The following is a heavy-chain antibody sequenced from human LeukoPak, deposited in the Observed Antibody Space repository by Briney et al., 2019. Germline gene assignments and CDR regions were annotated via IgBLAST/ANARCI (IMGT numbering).Heavy chain of an antibody. CDR3: ARTRIAAAGTWDAFDI. CDR2: ISSSSSYI. V-gene: IGHV3-21*01. D-gene: IGHD6-13*01. J-gene: IGHJ3*02. Sequence: GGSLRLSCAASGFTFSSYSMNWVRQAPGKGLEWVSSISSSSSYIYYADSVKGRFTISRDNAKNSLYLQMNSLRAEDTAVYYCARTRIAAAGTWDAFDIWGQGTMVTVSS. CDR1: GFTFSSYS.